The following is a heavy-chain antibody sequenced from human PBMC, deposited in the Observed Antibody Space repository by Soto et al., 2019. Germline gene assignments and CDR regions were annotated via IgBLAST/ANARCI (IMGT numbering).Heavy chain of an antibody. CDR1: SGTISSSNW. D-gene: IGHD2-15*01. CDR2: INQSGSP. CDR3: AGLGMVAAHREFDP. V-gene: IGHV4-4*02. J-gene: IGHJ5*02. Sequence: QVQLQESGPGLVKPSGTLYLTCAVSSGTISSSNWWTWVRHPPVKGLEWIGEINQSGSPNYNPSLRSRVTISVDKSKSQFFLKLSSVTAADTAIYYCAGLGMVAAHREFDPWGQGTLVTVSS.